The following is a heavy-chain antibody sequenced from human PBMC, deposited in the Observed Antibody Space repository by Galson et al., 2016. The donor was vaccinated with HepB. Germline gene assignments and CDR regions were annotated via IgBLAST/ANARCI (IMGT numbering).Heavy chain of an antibody. CDR2: INAGNGHT. CDR3: ARAPKGVYQFDF. J-gene: IGHJ4*02. V-gene: IGHV1-3*01. Sequence: SVKVSCKASKYTFTAYSIHWVRQAPGQGLEWMGWINAGNGHTKYSQSFQERVAITRDTSANKAYMELSSLRSEASAVYFCARAPKGVYQFDFWGQGTLVTVSS. CDR1: KYTFTAYS. D-gene: IGHD2/OR15-2a*01.